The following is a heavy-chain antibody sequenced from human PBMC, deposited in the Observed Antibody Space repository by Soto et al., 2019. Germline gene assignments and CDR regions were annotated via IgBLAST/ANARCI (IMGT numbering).Heavy chain of an antibody. CDR2: ISYDGSNN. CDR1: KFTFSSYT. V-gene: IGHV3-30-3*01. D-gene: IGHD6-19*01. Sequence: VQLVESGGGVVQPGRSLRLSCAASKFTFSSYTMHWLRQAPGKGLEWVAVISYDGSNNYYTDSVKGRFTISRDNSKNTLHLQMNSLRPEDTAVYYCARDRGSSGWSDAFDIWGQGTMVTVSS. J-gene: IGHJ3*02. CDR3: ARDRGSSGWSDAFDI.